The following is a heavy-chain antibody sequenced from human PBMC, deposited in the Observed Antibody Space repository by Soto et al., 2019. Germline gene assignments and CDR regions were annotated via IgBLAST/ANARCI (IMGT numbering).Heavy chain of an antibody. Sequence: TSETLSLTCTVSGGSVSSGTYYWSWVRQPPGKGLEWIGYISYSGSTDYNPSLKSRVAISVDTSKNQFSLNLFSVNAADTALYYCAREWSYFDYWGQGILVTVSS. V-gene: IGHV4-61*01. CDR2: ISYSGST. J-gene: IGHJ4*02. CDR1: GGSVSSGTYY. D-gene: IGHD2-8*01. CDR3: AREWSYFDY.